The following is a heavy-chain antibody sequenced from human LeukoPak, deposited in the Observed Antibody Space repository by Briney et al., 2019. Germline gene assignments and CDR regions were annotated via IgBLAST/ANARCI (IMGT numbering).Heavy chain of an antibody. CDR3: ARDPAKSGTYLDY. CDR1: GGSMSNYY. V-gene: IGHV4-59*01. J-gene: IGHJ4*02. Sequence: PSETLSLTCTVSGGSMSNYYWNWIQQPPGKGLEWIGYIHSSGRTSFNPSLRGRVTTSLDASRNQFSLQLSSVTATDTAVYYCARDPAKSGTYLDYWGQGTLDTVSS. D-gene: IGHD1-26*01. CDR2: IHSSGRT.